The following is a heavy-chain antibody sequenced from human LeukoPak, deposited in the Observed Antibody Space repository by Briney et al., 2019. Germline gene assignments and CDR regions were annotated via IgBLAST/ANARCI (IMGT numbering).Heavy chain of an antibody. V-gene: IGHV3-48*03. J-gene: IGHJ6*02. Sequence: GGSLRLSCAASGFAFRSFDMSWVRQAPGKGLEWVSSLSGSGDTTYYADSVKGRFTISRDNAKNSLYLQMNSLRAEDTAVYYCARAGTWFGDYGMDVWGQGTTVTVSS. CDR3: ARAGTWFGDYGMDV. CDR2: LSGSGDTT. CDR1: GFAFRSFD. D-gene: IGHD3-10*01.